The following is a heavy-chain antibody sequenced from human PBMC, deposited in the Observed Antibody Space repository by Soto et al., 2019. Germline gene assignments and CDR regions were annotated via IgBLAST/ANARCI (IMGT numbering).Heavy chain of an antibody. CDR1: GGSFSGYY. CDR2: INHSGST. CDR3: ARGDSKIDY. V-gene: IGHV4-34*01. Sequence: QVQLQQWGAGLLKPSETLSLTCAVYGGSFSGYYWSWIRQPPGKGLEGIGEINHSGSTNYNPSLKSRVTISVDTSKNQFSLELSSVTAADTAVYYCARGDSKIDYWGQGTLVTVSS. J-gene: IGHJ4*02.